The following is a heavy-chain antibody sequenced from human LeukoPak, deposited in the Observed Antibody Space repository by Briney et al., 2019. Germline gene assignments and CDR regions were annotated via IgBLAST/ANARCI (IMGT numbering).Heavy chain of an antibody. Sequence: PGGSLRLSCAASGFTFSNYWMHWVRQAPGKGLVWVSRINSDGINTSYADSVKGRFTISRDNAKNRLYLQMNSLGAEDTAVYYCASTIGSAGTQYWGQGTLVTVSS. J-gene: IGHJ4*02. D-gene: IGHD6-13*01. V-gene: IGHV3-74*01. CDR1: GFTFSNYW. CDR3: ASTIGSAGTQY. CDR2: INSDGINT.